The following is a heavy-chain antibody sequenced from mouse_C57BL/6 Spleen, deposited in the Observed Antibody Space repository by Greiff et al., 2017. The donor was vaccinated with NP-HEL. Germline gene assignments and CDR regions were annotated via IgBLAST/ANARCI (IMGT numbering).Heavy chain of an antibody. D-gene: IGHD1-1*01. CDR3: ARGYYGSSSDY. J-gene: IGHJ2*01. CDR2: IDPSDSYT. Sequence: VQLQQPGAELVKPGASVKLSCKASGYTFTSYWMQWVKQRPGQGLEWIGEIDPSDSYTNYNQKFKGKATLTVDTSSSTAYMQLSSLTSEDSAVYYCARGYYGSSSDYWGQGTTLTVSS. V-gene: IGHV1-50*01. CDR1: GYTFTSYW.